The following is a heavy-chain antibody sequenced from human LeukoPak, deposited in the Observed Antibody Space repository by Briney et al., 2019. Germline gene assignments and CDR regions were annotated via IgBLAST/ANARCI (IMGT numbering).Heavy chain of an antibody. D-gene: IGHD2-8*01. Sequence: ASVKLCCKDSGSTFIDYDNRLVREGPGQGNECMGWMNPKTGDTMYEEKFQGRVAMTRETFITTAYMELSGLNSDDTAMYFCTRDVIMGYQQGYFDPWGQGTLVTVSS. CDR2: MNPKTGDT. CDR3: TRDVIMGYQQGYFDP. V-gene: IGHV1-2*02. CDR1: GSTFIDYD. J-gene: IGHJ5*02.